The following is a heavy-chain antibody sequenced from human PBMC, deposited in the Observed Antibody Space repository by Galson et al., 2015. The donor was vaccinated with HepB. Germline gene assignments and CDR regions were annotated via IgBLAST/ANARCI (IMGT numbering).Heavy chain of an antibody. CDR1: GFTFRDYY. CDR2: ITNSGTYT. V-gene: IGHV3-11*06. J-gene: IGHJ4*02. Sequence: LRLSCAASGFTFRDYYMNWIRQAPGKGLEWLSYITNSGTYTKYADSVKGRFTVFRGNAQNSLYLQMNGLRVEDTAVYYCARGGQLGFHWGQGILVTVSS. D-gene: IGHD2-15*01. CDR3: ARGGQLGFH.